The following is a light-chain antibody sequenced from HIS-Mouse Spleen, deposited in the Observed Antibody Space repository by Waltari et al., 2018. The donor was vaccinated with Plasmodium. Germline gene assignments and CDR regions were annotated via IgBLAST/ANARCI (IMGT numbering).Light chain of an antibody. CDR2: WAS. J-gene: IGKJ1*01. CDR1: QSVLYSPNNKNY. Sequence: DIVMTQSPDPLAVSLGERATINCKSTQSVLYSPNNKNYLALYQQKPGQPPKLLIYWASTRESGVPDRFSGSGSGTDFTLTISSLQAEDVAVYYCQQYYSTPPWTFGQGTKVEIK. V-gene: IGKV4-1*01. CDR3: QQYYSTPPWT.